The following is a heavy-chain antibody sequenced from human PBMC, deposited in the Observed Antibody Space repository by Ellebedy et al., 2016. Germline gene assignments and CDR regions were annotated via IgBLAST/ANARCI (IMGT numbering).Heavy chain of an antibody. CDR2: INTGNDDT. CDR1: GYTFTTYG. Sequence: ASVKVSCKASGYTFTTYGIHWVRQAPGQSLEWMGWINTGNDDTKYSQKFQGRITITRDTSASTVYMELSSLRSEDTAVYFCVRVLGSPVVGTGFFDYWGQGTLVTVSS. CDR3: VRVLGSPVVGTGFFDY. V-gene: IGHV1-3*04. D-gene: IGHD6-13*01. J-gene: IGHJ4*02.